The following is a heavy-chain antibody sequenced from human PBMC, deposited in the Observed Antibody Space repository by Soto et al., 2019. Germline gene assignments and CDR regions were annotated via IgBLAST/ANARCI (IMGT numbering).Heavy chain of an antibody. J-gene: IGHJ4*02. D-gene: IGHD5-12*01. Sequence: PSETLSLTCTVSGGSISSGGYYWSWIRQHPGKGLEWIGYIYYSGSTYYSPSLKSRVTISVDTSKNQFSLKLSSVTAADTAVYYCARSGYSGYDLAAADYWGQGTLVTVSS. CDR2: IYYSGST. CDR3: ARSGYSGYDLAAADY. CDR1: GGSISSGGYY. V-gene: IGHV4-31*03.